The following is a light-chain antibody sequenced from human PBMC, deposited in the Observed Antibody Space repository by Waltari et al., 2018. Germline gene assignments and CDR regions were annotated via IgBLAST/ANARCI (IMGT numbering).Light chain of an antibody. CDR2: KDT. Sequence: SYEVTQPLSLSVALGHTARITCGGNNVGSKNVHWYHQKPGQAPVLVNHKDTNRPSGIPERFSGSNSGNTATLTITSAQAGDEADYFCQVWDINTGVFGTGTRVTVL. CDR3: QVWDINTGV. CDR1: NVGSKN. J-gene: IGLJ1*01. V-gene: IGLV3-9*01.